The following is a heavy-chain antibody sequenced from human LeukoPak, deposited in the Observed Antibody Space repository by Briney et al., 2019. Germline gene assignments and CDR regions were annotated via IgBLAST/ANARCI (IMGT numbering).Heavy chain of an antibody. V-gene: IGHV3-9*01. J-gene: IGHJ4*02. CDR3: AKDTGFVAGENFDY. Sequence: PGRSLRLSCAVSGFSFNDYAMHWVRQVPGKGLEWVSGISWNSDNIGYADSVKGRFTISRDNAKNSLYLQMNSLRAEDTALYYCAKDTGFVAGENFDYWGQGTLVTVSS. D-gene: IGHD6-19*01. CDR1: GFSFNDYA. CDR2: ISWNSDNI.